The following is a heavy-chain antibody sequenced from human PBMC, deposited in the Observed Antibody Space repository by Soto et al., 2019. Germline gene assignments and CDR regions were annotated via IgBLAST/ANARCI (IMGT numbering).Heavy chain of an antibody. V-gene: IGHV4-4*07. CDR3: ARDRRVGATEGNWFDP. Sequence: SETLSLTCTVSGGSISSYYWSWIRQPAGKGLEWIGRIYTSGSTNYNPSLKSRVTMSVDTSKNQFSLKLSSVTAADTAVYYCARDRRVGATEGNWFDPWGQGTMVTVSS. CDR1: GGSISSYY. D-gene: IGHD1-26*01. J-gene: IGHJ5*02. CDR2: IYTSGST.